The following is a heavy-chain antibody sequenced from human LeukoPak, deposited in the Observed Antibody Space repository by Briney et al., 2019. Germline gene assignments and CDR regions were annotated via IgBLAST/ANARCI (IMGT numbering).Heavy chain of an antibody. Sequence: PSETLSLTCTVSGGSISSSSYYWGWIRQPPGKGLEWIGSIYYSGSTYYNPSLKSRVTISVDRSKNQFSLKLSSVTAADTAVYYCARLPVAGTTAFDIWGQGTMVTVSS. CDR1: GGSISSSSYY. V-gene: IGHV4-39*07. J-gene: IGHJ3*02. D-gene: IGHD6-19*01. CDR3: ARLPVAGTTAFDI. CDR2: IYYSGST.